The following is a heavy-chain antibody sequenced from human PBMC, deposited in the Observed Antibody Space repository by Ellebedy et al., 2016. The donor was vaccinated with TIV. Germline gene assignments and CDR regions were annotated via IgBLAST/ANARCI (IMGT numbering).Heavy chain of an antibody. CDR2: TTPIFGTV. Sequence: AASVKVSCKASRGTFSSYGVSWVRQAPGQGLEWMGGTTPIFGTVKYAQRFQGSVKINVDESTSTAYMELSSLRYEDKAVYYCASDYYASSGPDWYFDLWGRGTVVTVSS. V-gene: IGHV1-69*13. CDR3: ASDYYASSGPDWYFDL. J-gene: IGHJ2*01. CDR1: RGTFSSYG. D-gene: IGHD3-22*01.